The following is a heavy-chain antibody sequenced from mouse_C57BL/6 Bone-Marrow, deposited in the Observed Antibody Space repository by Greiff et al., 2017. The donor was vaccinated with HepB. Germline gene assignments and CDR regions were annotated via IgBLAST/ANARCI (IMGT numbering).Heavy chain of an antibody. V-gene: IGHV5-9-1*02. CDR1: GFTLSSYA. D-gene: IGHD1-1*01. CDR2: ISSGGDYI. Sequence: DVMLVESGEGLVKPGGSLKLSCAASGFTLSSYAMSWVRQTPEKRLEWVAYISSGGDYIYYADTVKGRFTISRDNARNTLYLQMSSLKSEDTAMYYCTRGGITFDYWGQGTTLTVSS. CDR3: TRGGITFDY. J-gene: IGHJ2*01.